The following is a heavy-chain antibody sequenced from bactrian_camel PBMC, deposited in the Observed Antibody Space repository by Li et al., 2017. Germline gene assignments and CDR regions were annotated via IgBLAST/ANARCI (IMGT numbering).Heavy chain of an antibody. CDR3: AANFWFCGNIGTMTSIAFDGYY. V-gene: IGHV3S44*01. J-gene: IGHJ4*01. Sequence: DVQLVESGGGSVQAGGSLTLSCVASGATHMSSFCMAWFRQIPGNEREGIAAIDSDGTTTYADSVKGRSTISRDNAKNTLYLQTNSLKPDDTAMYYCAANFWFCGNIGTMTSIAFDGYYWGQGTQVTVS. CDR1: GATHMSSFC. CDR2: IDSDGTT. D-gene: IGHD4*01.